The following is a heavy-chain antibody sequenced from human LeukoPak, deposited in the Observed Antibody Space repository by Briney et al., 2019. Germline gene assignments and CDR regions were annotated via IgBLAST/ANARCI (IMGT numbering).Heavy chain of an antibody. D-gene: IGHD2-15*01. CDR3: AKDRGGSYYYYYYMDV. J-gene: IGHJ6*03. CDR1: GFTFSSYA. CDR2: ISGSGGST. V-gene: IGHV3-23*01. Sequence: PGGSLRLSCAASGFTFSSYAMSWVRQAPGKGLEWVSAISGSGGSTYYSDSVKGRFTISRDNSKNTLYLQMNSLRAEDTAVYYCAKDRGGSYYYYYYMDVWGKGTTVTVSS.